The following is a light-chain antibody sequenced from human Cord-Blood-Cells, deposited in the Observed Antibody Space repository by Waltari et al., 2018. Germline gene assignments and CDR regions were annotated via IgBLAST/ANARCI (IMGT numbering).Light chain of an antibody. V-gene: IGKV3-15*01. CDR2: GAS. Sequence: EIVLTQSPATLSVSPGARATLSCRASPSVSSNLAWYQQNPGQAPRLLIYGASTRATGIPARFSGSGSGTEFTLTISSLQSEDFAVYYCQQYNNWPPLTFGGGTKVEIK. CDR3: QQYNNWPPLT. CDR1: PSVSSN. J-gene: IGKJ4*01.